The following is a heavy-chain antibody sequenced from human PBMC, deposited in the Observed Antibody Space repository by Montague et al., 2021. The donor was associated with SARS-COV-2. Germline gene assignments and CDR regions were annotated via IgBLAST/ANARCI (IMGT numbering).Heavy chain of an antibody. J-gene: IGHJ4*02. D-gene: IGHD1-26*01. Sequence: SLRLSCAASGFSFSNYEMNWVRQAPGKGLEWVSYISSTGSNIYYADSVKGRFTISRDNAKNSLYLQMNSLRAEDTAVYYCARVFATLGAMDRNDYWGQGTLVTVSS. CDR3: ARVFATLGAMDRNDY. CDR2: ISSTGSNI. V-gene: IGHV3-48*03. CDR1: GFSFSNYE.